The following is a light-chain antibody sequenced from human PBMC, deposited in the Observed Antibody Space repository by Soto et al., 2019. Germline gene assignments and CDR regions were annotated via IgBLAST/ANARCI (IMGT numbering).Light chain of an antibody. CDR2: EVS. CDR3: SSYTTSDTVV. V-gene: IGLV2-14*01. CDR1: SSDVAYYDY. Sequence: QSALTQPASVSGSPGQSITISCTGTSSDVAYYDYVSWYQQRPDKAPKLIIYEVSNRPSGVSNRFSGSKSGSTASLTISGLQAEDEADYYCSSYTTSDTVVFGGGTKLTVL. J-gene: IGLJ3*02.